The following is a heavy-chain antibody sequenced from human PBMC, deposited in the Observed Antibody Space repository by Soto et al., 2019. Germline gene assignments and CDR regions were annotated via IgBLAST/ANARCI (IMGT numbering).Heavy chain of an antibody. D-gene: IGHD5-12*01. CDR3: ARQGRYSGYDYYYYYMDV. Sequence: PSETLSLTCTVSGGSISSSSYYWGWIRQPPGKGLEWIGSIYYSGSTYYNPSLKSRVTISVDTSKNQFSLKLSSVTAADTAVYYCARQGRYSGYDYYYYYMDVWSKGTTVTVSS. J-gene: IGHJ6*03. V-gene: IGHV4-39*01. CDR1: GGSISSSSYY. CDR2: IYYSGST.